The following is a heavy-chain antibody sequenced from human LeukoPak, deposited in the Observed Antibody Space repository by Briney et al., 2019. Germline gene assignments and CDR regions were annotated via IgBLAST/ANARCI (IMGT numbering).Heavy chain of an antibody. J-gene: IGHJ5*02. CDR1: GYTFTSYG. V-gene: IGHV1-18*01. CDR2: ISAYNGNT. D-gene: IGHD3-10*01. Sequence: ASVKVSCKASGYTFTSYGISWVRQAPGQGLEWMGWISAYNGNTNYAQKLQGRVTMTTDTSTSTAYMELRSLRSDDTAVYYCATRLITMVRGVIIRHNWFDPWGQGTLVTVSS. CDR3: ATRLITMVRGVIIRHNWFDP.